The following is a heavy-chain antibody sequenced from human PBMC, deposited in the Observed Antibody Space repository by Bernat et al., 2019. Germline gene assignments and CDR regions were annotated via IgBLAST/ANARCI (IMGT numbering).Heavy chain of an antibody. CDR1: GFSFSSHG. D-gene: IGHD1-20*01. CDR2: IWYDGSKA. V-gene: IGHV3-33*01. Sequence: QVQLVESGGDVVQPGRSLRLSCTASGFSFSSHGMNWVRQAPGKGLEWVAHIWYDGSKAFYADSVNDRFTISRDDSKRTVYLQMDNLRVEDTALYYCVRDDNWILDPWGQGTLVTVSS. J-gene: IGHJ5*02. CDR3: VRDDNWILDP.